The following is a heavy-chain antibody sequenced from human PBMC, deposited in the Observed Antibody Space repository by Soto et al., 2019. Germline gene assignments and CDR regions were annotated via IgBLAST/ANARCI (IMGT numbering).Heavy chain of an antibody. D-gene: IGHD6-19*01. V-gene: IGHV4-59*08. CDR2: TDYSGNT. Sequence: QVQLQESGPGLVRPSETLSLTCTVSSDSISSYYWIWIRQSPGTGLEWIGYTDYSGNTTYNPSLKSRVTISGDTSKNQFSLRLSSVTAADTAVYYCARAVGDPLYYLDYWGQGTLVTVSS. CDR3: ARAVGDPLYYLDY. J-gene: IGHJ4*02. CDR1: SDSISSYY.